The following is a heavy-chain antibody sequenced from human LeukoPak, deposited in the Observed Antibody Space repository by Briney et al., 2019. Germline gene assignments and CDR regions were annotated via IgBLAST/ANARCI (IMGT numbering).Heavy chain of an antibody. Sequence: GASVKVSRKTSGYTFTRHDIHWVRQGTGQGLEWMGWMNPNTGNAGYAQTFQGRVTMTRNTAISTAYMELSGLRSDDTAVFSCVRGFYGSETYYFDSWGQGTLVTVSS. CDR2: MNPNTGNA. J-gene: IGHJ4*02. V-gene: IGHV1-8*01. CDR3: VRGFYGSETYYFDS. CDR1: GYTFTRHD. D-gene: IGHD4-17*01.